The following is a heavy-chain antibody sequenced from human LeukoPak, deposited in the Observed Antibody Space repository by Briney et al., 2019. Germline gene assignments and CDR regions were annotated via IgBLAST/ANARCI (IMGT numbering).Heavy chain of an antibody. CDR1: GFTFSSYA. CDR2: FSGSGGST. J-gene: IGHJ4*02. CDR3: ARSGYNRFDY. V-gene: IGHV3-23*01. Sequence: GGSLRLSCAASGFTFSSYAMSWVRQAPGKGLEWVSAFSGSGGSTYYADSVKGRFTISRDNSKNTLYLQMSSLRAEDTAVYFCARSGYNRFDYWGQGTLVTVS. D-gene: IGHD5-24*01.